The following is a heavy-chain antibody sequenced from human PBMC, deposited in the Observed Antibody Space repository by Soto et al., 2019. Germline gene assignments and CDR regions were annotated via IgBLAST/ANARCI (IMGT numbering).Heavy chain of an antibody. D-gene: IGHD3-10*01. V-gene: IGHV3-13*01. Sequence: EVQLVESGGGLVQPGGSLRLSCAASGFTFSSYDMHWVRQATGKGLEWVSAIGTAGDTYYPGSVKGRFTISRENAKNSLYLQMNSLRAEDTAVYYCARGTMVRGVINPFDYWGQGTLVTVSS. CDR3: ARGTMVRGVINPFDY. CDR1: GFTFSSYD. CDR2: IGTAGDT. J-gene: IGHJ4*02.